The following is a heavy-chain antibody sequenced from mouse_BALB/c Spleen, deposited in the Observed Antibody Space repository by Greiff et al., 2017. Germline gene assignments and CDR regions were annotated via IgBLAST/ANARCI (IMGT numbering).Heavy chain of an antibody. CDR1: GFTFSDYY. J-gene: IGHJ4*01. CDR2: ISDGGSYT. Sequence: DVQLVESGGGLVKPGGSLKLSCAASGFTFSDYYMYWVRQTPEKRLEWVATISDGGSYTYYPDSVKGRFTISRDNAKNNLYLQMSSLKSEDTAMYYCARESSYYYGSSYYAMDYWGQGTSVTVSS. D-gene: IGHD1-1*01. CDR3: ARESSYYYGSSYYAMDY. V-gene: IGHV5-4*02.